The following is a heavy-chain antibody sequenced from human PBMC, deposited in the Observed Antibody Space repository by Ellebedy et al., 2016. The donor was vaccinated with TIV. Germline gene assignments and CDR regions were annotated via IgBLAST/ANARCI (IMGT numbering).Heavy chain of an antibody. V-gene: IGHV1-24*01. CDR1: GYTFTGYY. D-gene: IGHD3-3*01. CDR3: ATVVPGRPSYYDFWSGYPRALSY. Sequence: ASVKVSXXASGYTFTGYYMHWVRQAPGQGLEWMGGFDPEDGETIYAQKFQGRVTMTEDTSTDTAYMELSSLRSEDTAVYYCATVVPGRPSYYDFWSGYPRALSYWGQGTLVTVSS. CDR2: FDPEDGET. J-gene: IGHJ4*02.